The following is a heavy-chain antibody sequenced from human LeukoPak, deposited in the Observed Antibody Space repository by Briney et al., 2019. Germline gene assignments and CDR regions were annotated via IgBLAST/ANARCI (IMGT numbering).Heavy chain of an antibody. J-gene: IGHJ3*02. D-gene: IGHD3-22*01. CDR3: ARETYYYDSREAFDI. CDR1: GFTFSNYW. V-gene: IGHV3-74*01. CDR2: IKSDGSTT. Sequence: GGSLRLSCAASGFTFSNYWMHWVRQAPGKGLVWVSRIKSDGSTTSYADSVKGRFTISRDNAKNTLYLQMNSLRAEDTALYYCARETYYYDSREAFDIWGQGTMVTVSS.